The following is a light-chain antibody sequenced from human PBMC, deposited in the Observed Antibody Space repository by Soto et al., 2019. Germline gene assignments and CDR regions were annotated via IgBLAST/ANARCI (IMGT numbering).Light chain of an antibody. CDR2: DNN. Sequence: QSVLTQPPSASGTPGQRVTISCSGGSSNFGSNTVNWYQQLPGTAPKLLIYDNNKRPSGVPDRLSGSKSGHSASLAISGLQSEDEADYYCATWDDSLNGVVFGGGTKVTVL. V-gene: IGLV1-44*01. J-gene: IGLJ2*01. CDR1: SSNFGSNT. CDR3: ATWDDSLNGVV.